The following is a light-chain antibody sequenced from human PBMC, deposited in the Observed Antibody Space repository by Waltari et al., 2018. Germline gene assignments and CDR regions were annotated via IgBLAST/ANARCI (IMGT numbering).Light chain of an antibody. CDR1: QSLVYSDGNTY. CDR2: EVS. Sequence: DVVMTQSPLSLPVTPGQPASIYCRSSQSLVYSDGNTYLTWYQQKPGQPPRRLIYEVSNQAYGVPDIFSGSGAGTDFTLKISRVEAEDVGIYYCGQGTHLPYSFGQGTKVEIK. J-gene: IGKJ2*03. CDR3: GQGTHLPYS. V-gene: IGKV2-30*01.